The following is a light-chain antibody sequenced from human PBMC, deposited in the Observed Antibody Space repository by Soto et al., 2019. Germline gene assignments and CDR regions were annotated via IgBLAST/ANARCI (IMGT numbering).Light chain of an antibody. Sequence: DIQMTQSPSSLSASVGDRVTITCRASQGISNYLAWYQQKPGKVPKLLIYAASTLHSGVPSRFIGSGSGTDLHLTISTLQPEDVATYYCHKHDSAPRTFGPWNKVDIK. CDR1: QGISNY. CDR2: AAS. CDR3: HKHDSAPRT. V-gene: IGKV1-27*01. J-gene: IGKJ3*01.